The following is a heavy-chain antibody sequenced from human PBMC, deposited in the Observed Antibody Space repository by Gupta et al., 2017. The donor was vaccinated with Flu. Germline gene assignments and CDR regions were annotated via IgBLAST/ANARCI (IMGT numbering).Heavy chain of an antibody. D-gene: IGHD3-10*01. CDR2: ISSSSSYI. CDR3: ARGRSVVDY. V-gene: IGHV3-21*01. J-gene: IGHJ4*02. CDR1: GFSFSSYS. Sequence: EVQLVESGGGLVKPGGSLRLSCAAAGFSFSSYSMNWVRQAPGKGLEWVSSISSSSSYIYYADSVKGRFTISRDNAKNSLYLQMNSLRAEDTAVYYCARGRSVVDYWGQGTLVTVSS.